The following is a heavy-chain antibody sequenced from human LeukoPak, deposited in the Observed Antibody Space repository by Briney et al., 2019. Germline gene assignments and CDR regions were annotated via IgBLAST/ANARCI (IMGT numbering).Heavy chain of an antibody. D-gene: IGHD2-8*01. CDR1: GFTFSSYG. Sequence: GGTLRLSCAASGFTFSSYGMHWVRQAPGKGLEGGAVISYDGSNKYYADTVKGRFTIPRDNYKNTLPGKMDSLRGGDRGVYLWAREAPICTNADCRTGFDYWGQGTLVAVSS. CDR2: ISYDGSNK. J-gene: IGHJ4*02. CDR3: AREAPICTNADCRTGFDY. V-gene: IGHV3-30*03.